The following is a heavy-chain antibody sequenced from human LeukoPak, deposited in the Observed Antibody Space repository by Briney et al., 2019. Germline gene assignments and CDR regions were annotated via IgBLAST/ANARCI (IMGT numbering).Heavy chain of an antibody. CDR1: GGSISSYY. D-gene: IGHD1-26*01. CDR3: ATSIVGLTYDEHFQH. V-gene: IGHV4-59*08. Sequence: SETLSLTCTVSGGSISSYYWSWIRQPPGKGLEWIGYIYYSGSTNYNPSLKSRVTISVDTSKNQFSLKLSSVTAADTAVYYCATSIVGLTYDEHFQHWGQGTLVTVSS. CDR2: IYYSGST. J-gene: IGHJ1*01.